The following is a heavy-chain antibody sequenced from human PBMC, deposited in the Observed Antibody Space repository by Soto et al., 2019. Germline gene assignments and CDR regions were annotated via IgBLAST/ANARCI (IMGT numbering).Heavy chain of an antibody. CDR2: IIPSFGTA. CDR3: ARGQSITIFGVVPLGHYGMDV. J-gene: IGHJ6*02. CDR1: GGPWISYA. D-gene: IGHD3-3*01. Sequence: XAVKLSCGASGGPWISYAIIWGGQAAGQGLEWMGGIIPSFGTANYAQKFQGRVTITAYKSTSTAYMELSSLRSEDTAEYYCARGQSITIFGVVPLGHYGMDVWGQGTTVTVSS. V-gene: IGHV1-69*06.